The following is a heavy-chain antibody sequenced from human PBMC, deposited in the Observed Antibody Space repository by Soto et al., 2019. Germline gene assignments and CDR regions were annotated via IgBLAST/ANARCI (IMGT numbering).Heavy chain of an antibody. CDR2: IIPIFGTA. J-gene: IGHJ4*02. Sequence: QVQLVQSGAEVKKPGSSVKVSCKASGGTFSSYAISWVRQAPGQGLEWMGGIIPIFGTANYAQKFQGRVTITADESTSTAEMDLSSLRSEDTAVYYCARESRYCSGGSCYFLPGIDYWGQGTLVTVSS. CDR3: ARESRYCSGGSCYFLPGIDY. D-gene: IGHD2-15*01. CDR1: GGTFSSYA. V-gene: IGHV1-69*12.